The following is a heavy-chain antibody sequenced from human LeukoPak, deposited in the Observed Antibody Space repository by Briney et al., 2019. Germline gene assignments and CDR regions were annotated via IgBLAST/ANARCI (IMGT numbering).Heavy chain of an antibody. V-gene: IGHV4-30-2*01. CDR1: GGSISSGGYY. Sequence: SQTLSLTCTVSGGSISSGGYYWSWIRQPPGKGLEWIGYIYHSGSTYYNPSLKSRVTISVDRSKNQFSLKLSSVTAADTAVYYCARGMESGSSSGGCWFDPWGQGTLVTVSS. CDR3: ARGMESGSSSGGCWFDP. CDR2: IYHSGST. D-gene: IGHD6-6*01. J-gene: IGHJ5*02.